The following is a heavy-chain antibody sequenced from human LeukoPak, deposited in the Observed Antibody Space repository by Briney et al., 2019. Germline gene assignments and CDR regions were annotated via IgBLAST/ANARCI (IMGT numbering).Heavy chain of an antibody. V-gene: IGHV4-39*01. CDR3: ARHKDYYYSYMDV. CDR2: IYYSGST. J-gene: IGHJ6*03. Sequence: SETLSLTCSVSGDSISTSSYYWGWIRQPPGKGLEWIGTIYYSGSTYYNPSLTSRVTISVDTSKNQFSLKLSSVTAADTAVYYCARHKDYYYSYMDVWGKGTTITISS. CDR1: GDSISTSSYY.